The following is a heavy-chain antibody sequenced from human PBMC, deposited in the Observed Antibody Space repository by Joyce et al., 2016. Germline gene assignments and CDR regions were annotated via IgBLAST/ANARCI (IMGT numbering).Heavy chain of an antibody. J-gene: IGHJ4*02. CDR3: TRCPTPTTRPPDY. CDR2: TWSYVSTK. CDR1: GFTFGHYG. Sequence: QVKLLESGGGVVQPGTSLRLSCEASGFTFGHYGMHWVRQARGKGLVGVAVTWSYVSTKIYADSVKGRFAVSKANSQNKLFLQMNSLRDEDTAVYYCTRCPTPTTRPPDYGGPGTLVTVSS. V-gene: IGHV3-33*01. D-gene: IGHD6-6*01.